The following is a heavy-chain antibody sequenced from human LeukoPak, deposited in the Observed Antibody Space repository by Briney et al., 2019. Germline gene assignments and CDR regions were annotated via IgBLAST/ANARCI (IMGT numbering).Heavy chain of an antibody. V-gene: IGHV3-23*01. CDR1: GFTFTTYA. D-gene: IGHD6-19*01. CDR3: GRPTKFWLIQGGGVDV. CDR2: IGAGGAAT. J-gene: IGHJ6*02. Sequence: PGGSLRLSCAASGFTFTTYAMTWVRQAPGKGLEWVSSIGAGGAATFYSDSVKGRFTISRDNSMNTLYLQMSSLRADDTAVYYCGRPTKFWLIQGGGVDVWGQGTTVTVSS.